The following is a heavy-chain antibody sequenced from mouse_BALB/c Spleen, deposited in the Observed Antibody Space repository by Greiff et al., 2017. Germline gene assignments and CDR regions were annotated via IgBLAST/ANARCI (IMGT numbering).Heavy chain of an antibody. D-gene: IGHD1-2*01. J-gene: IGHJ3*01. Sequence: VQLQESGAELARPGASVKLSCKASGYTFTSYWMQWVKQRPGQGLEWIGAIYPGDGDTRYTQKFKGKATLTADKSSSTAYMQLSSLASEDSAVYYCAKTTATRGFAYWGQGTLVTVSA. CDR1: GYTFTSYW. V-gene: IGHV1-87*01. CDR2: IYPGDGDT. CDR3: AKTTATRGFAY.